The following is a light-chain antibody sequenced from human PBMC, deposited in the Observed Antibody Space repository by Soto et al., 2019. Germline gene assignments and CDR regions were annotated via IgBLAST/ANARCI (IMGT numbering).Light chain of an antibody. CDR2: MNN. J-gene: IGLJ3*02. CDR3: VAWDDNLSSRV. Sequence: QPVLTPPPSLSGTPGQTVTISCIGSRSNIGSAIVHWYQQLPGTAPKHLIYMNNQRPSGVPDRFSGSKSGTSASLVITGLRPEDEADYYCVAWDDNLSSRVFGGGTKVTVL. V-gene: IGLV1-47*01. CDR1: RSNIGSAI.